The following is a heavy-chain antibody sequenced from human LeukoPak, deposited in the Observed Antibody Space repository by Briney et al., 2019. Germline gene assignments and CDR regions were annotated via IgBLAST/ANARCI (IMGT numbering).Heavy chain of an antibody. CDR3: ARAAPYGDYDY. CDR2: INAGNGNT. Sequence: GASVKVSCKASGYTFTSYAMHWVRQAPGQRLEGMGWINAGNGNTKYSQKFQGRVTITRDTSASTAYMELSSLRSEDTAVYYCARAAPYGDYDYWGQGTLVTVSA. J-gene: IGHJ4*02. CDR1: GYTFTSYA. V-gene: IGHV1-3*01. D-gene: IGHD4-17*01.